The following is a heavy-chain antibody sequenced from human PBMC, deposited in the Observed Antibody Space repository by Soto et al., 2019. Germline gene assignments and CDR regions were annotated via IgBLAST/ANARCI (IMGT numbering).Heavy chain of an antibody. D-gene: IGHD6-13*01. V-gene: IGHV1-46*01. J-gene: IGHJ5*02. CDR2: INPSGGST. CDR1: GYTFTSYY. Sequence: ASVKVSCKASGYTFTSYYMHWVRQAPGQGLEWMGIINPSGGSTSYAQKFQGRVTMTRDTSTSTVYMELSSLRSEDTAVYYCARGPPYSSSSAANWFDPWGQGTLVTVSS. CDR3: ARGPPYSSSSAANWFDP.